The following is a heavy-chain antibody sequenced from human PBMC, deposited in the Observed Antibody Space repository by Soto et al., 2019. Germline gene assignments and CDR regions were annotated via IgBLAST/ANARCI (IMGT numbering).Heavy chain of an antibody. CDR3: AHTMAPRIFDY. Sequence: QITLKEAGPTLVKPTQTLTLTCSFSGFSLSTSGVGVGWIRQPTGKALEWLALIYWDDDKGYSTSLKSRLTITKDTSKNQVVLIMTNMDPADTATYYCAHTMAPRIFDYWGQGTLVTVSS. CDR2: IYWDDDK. CDR1: GFSLSTSGVG. J-gene: IGHJ4*02. V-gene: IGHV2-5*02.